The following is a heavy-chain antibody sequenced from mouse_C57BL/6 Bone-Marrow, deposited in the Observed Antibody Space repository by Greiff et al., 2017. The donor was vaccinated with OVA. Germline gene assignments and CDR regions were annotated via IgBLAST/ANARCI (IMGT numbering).Heavy chain of an antibody. CDR2: ISSGGSYT. CDR1: GFTFSSYG. J-gene: IGHJ3*01. V-gene: IGHV5-6*02. Sequence: DVMLVESGGDLVKPGGSLKLSCAASGFTFSSYGMSWVRQTPDKRLEWVATISSGGSYTYYPDRVKGRFTISRDNAKNTLYLQMSSLQSEETAMYYCAGRTVNWEGAWFACRGKGPLVTVSA. D-gene: IGHD4-1*01. CDR3: AGRTVNWEGAWFAC.